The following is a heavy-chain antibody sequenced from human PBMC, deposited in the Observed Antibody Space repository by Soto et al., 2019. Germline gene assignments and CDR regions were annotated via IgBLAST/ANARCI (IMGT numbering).Heavy chain of an antibody. J-gene: IGHJ6*02. CDR1: GFTFSSYS. CDR2: ISSSSSYI. Sequence: GGSLRLSCAASGFTFSSYSMNWVRQAPGKGLEWVSSISSSSSYIYYADSVKGRFTISRDNAKNSLYLQMNSLRAEDTAVYYCAREDSSSSSSSWYYYYYRMDVWGQGTTVTVYS. V-gene: IGHV3-21*01. D-gene: IGHD6-13*01. CDR3: AREDSSSSSSSWYYYYYRMDV.